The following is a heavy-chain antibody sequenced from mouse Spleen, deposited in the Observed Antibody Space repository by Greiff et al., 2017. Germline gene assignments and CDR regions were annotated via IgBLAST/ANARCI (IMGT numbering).Heavy chain of an antibody. CDR2: IYPRSGNT. CDR3: AYYGDYEGYAMDY. Sequence: VKLMESGAELARPGASVKLSCKASGYTFTSYGISWVKQRTGQGLEWIGEIYPRSGNTYYNEKFKGKATLTADKSSSTAYMELRSLTSEDSAVYFCAYYGDYEGYAMDYWGQGTSVTVSS. J-gene: IGHJ4*01. CDR1: GYTFTSYG. D-gene: IGHD2-13*01. V-gene: IGHV1-81*01.